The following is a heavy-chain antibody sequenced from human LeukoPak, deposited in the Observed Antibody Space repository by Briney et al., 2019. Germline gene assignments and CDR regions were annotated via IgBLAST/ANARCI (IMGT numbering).Heavy chain of an antibody. CDR1: GGSFSDYY. J-gene: IGHJ4*02. Sequence: SETLSLTCAVYGGSFSDYYWSWIRQSPGKGLEWIGEINHSGTTHYNPSLKSRVTISVDTSKNQFSLKLSSVTAADTAVYYCARTRELRGMNFFDYWGQGTLVTVSS. V-gene: IGHV4-34*01. CDR2: INHSGTT. D-gene: IGHD1-26*01. CDR3: ARTRELRGMNFFDY.